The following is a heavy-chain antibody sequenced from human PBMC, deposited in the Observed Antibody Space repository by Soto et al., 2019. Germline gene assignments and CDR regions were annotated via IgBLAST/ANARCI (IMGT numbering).Heavy chain of an antibody. J-gene: IGHJ3*02. CDR3: ARDVGLLVDDAFDI. CDR2: IKQDGSEK. Sequence: EVQLVESGGGLVQPGGSLRLSCAASGFTFSSYWMSWVRQAPGKGLEWVANIKQDGSEKYYVDSVKGRFTISRDNAKNSLYLQMKSLRAEDTAVYYCARDVGLLVDDAFDIWGQGTMVTVSS. CDR1: GFTFSSYW. D-gene: IGHD2-8*02. V-gene: IGHV3-7*01.